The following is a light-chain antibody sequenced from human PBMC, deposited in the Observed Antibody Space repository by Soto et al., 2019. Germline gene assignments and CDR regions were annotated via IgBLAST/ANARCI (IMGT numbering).Light chain of an antibody. Sequence: EIGLTQSAGTLSLSAGDRATLSCRASQIVSSSYLAWYQQKPGQAPRLLMYGASNRATGIPDRFSGSGSGTDFTLTISGLETEDFAVYYCQQYVSSPRTFGQGTKVDIK. CDR3: QQYVSSPRT. J-gene: IGKJ1*01. V-gene: IGKV3-20*01. CDR2: GAS. CDR1: QIVSSSY.